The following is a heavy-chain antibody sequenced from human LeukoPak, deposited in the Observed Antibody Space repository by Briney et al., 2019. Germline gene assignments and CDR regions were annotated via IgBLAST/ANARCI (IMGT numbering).Heavy chain of an antibody. CDR1: GFTFSSYA. CDR2: IGGSGGST. D-gene: IGHD6-19*01. CDR3: AATYSSGWNFDY. Sequence: GGSLRLSCAASGFTFSSYAMSWVRQAPGKGLEWVSAIGGSGGSTYYADSVKGRFTISRDNSKNTLYLQMNSLRAEDTAVYYCAATYSSGWNFDYWGQGTLVTVSS. J-gene: IGHJ4*02. V-gene: IGHV3-23*01.